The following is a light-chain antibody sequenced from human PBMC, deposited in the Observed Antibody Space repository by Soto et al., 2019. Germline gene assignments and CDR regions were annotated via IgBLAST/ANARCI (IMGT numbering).Light chain of an antibody. J-gene: IGLJ1*01. CDR3: QSYDSSLSGFV. Sequence: QPVLTQPPSVSGAPGQRVTISCTGSRSNIGAGYDVHWYQQLPGTAPKLLIYANSNRPSGVPDRISGSKSGTSASLAITGLHAEDEADYYCQSYDSSLSGFVFGTGTKVTVL. V-gene: IGLV1-40*01. CDR1: RSNIGAGYD. CDR2: ANS.